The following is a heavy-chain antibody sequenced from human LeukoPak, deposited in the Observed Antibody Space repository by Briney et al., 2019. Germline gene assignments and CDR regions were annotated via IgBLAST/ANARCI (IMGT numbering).Heavy chain of an antibody. D-gene: IGHD3-10*01. CDR2: IIPIFGTA. CDR3: ASAYGSGSYNYYYGMDV. J-gene: IGHJ6*04. Sequence: SVKVSCKASGGTFSSYAISWVRQAPGQGLEWMGGIIPIFGTANYAQKFQGRVTITADESTSTAYMELSSLRSEDTAVYYCASAYGSGSYNYYYGMDVWGKGTTVTVSS. V-gene: IGHV1-69*13. CDR1: GGTFSSYA.